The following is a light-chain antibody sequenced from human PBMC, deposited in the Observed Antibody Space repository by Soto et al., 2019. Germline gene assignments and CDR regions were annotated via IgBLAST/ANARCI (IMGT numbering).Light chain of an antibody. J-gene: IGLJ2*01. CDR3: QVWDSSSDHVI. Sequence: SYELTQPPSVSVAPGQTARIPCGGNNIGSTSVHWYQQKPGQAPVLVVYDDSDRPSGIPERFSGSNSGNTATLTISRVEAGDEADYYCQVWDSSSDHVIFGGGTKVTVL. CDR1: NIGSTS. V-gene: IGLV3-21*02. CDR2: DDS.